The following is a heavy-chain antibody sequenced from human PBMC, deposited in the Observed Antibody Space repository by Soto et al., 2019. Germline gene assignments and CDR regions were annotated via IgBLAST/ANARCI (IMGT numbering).Heavy chain of an antibody. Sequence: SETLSLTCAVCGGSFSGYYWSWIRQPPGKGLEWIGEINHSGSTNYNPSLKSRVTISVDTSKNQFSLKLSSVTAADTAVYYCARANPGGSRNASFNFDYCGQGTLVTVSS. CDR3: ARANPGGSRNASFNFDY. CDR1: GGSFSGYY. J-gene: IGHJ4*02. CDR2: INHSGST. D-gene: IGHD1-1*01. V-gene: IGHV4-34*01.